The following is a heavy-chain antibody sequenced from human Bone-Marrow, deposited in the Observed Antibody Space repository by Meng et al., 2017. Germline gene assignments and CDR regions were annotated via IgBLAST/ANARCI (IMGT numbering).Heavy chain of an antibody. D-gene: IGHD1-1*01. V-gene: IGHV3-7*01. Sequence: GGSLRLSCAASGFTFSSYRMSWVRQAPGKGLEWVANIKQGGSEKYYVDSVKGRFTISRDNAKNSLYLQMNSLRAEDTAVYYCASSWYYFDYWGQGTLVTVSS. CDR2: IKQGGSEK. CDR1: GFTFSSYR. CDR3: ASSWYYFDY. J-gene: IGHJ4*02.